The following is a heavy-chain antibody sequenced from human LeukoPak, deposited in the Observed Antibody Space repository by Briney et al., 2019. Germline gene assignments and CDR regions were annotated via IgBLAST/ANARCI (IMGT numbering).Heavy chain of an antibody. CDR3: ARSYSSTPQYYYYYYMDV. J-gene: IGHJ6*03. Sequence: GGSLRLSCAASGFTFSSYGMHWVRQAPGKGLEWVAFIRYDGSNKYYADSVKGRFTISRDNSKNTLYLQMNSPRAEDTAVYYCARSYSSTPQYYYYYYMDVWGKGTTVTVSS. D-gene: IGHD6-13*01. CDR1: GFTFSSYG. V-gene: IGHV3-30*02. CDR2: IRYDGSNK.